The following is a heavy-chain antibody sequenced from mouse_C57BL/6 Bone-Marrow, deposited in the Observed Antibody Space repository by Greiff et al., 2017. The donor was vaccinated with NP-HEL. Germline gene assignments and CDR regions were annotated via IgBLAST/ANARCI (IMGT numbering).Heavy chain of an antibody. CDR2: ISNGGGST. J-gene: IGHJ1*03. CDR1: GFTFSDYY. V-gene: IGHV5-12*01. D-gene: IGHD1-1*01. Sequence: VESGGGLVQPGGSLKLSCAASGFTFSDYYMYWVRQTPEKRLEWVAYISNGGGSTYYPDTVKGRFTISRDNAKNTLYLQMSRLKSEDTAMYYCARRGYGSSSYWYFDVWGTGTTVTVSS. CDR3: ARRGYGSSSYWYFDV.